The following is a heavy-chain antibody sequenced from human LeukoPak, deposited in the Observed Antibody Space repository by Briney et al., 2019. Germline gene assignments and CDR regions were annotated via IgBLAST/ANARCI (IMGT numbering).Heavy chain of an antibody. J-gene: IGHJ3*02. CDR2: INPSGNST. Sequence: ASVKVSCKASGYTFTIYYMHWVRQAPGQGLEWMGIINPSGNSTSYAQNFQGRVTMTTDTSTSTAYMELRSLRSDDTAVYYCAREFSELGYDAFDIWDQGTMVTVSS. V-gene: IGHV1-46*01. CDR1: GYTFTIYY. D-gene: IGHD7-27*01. CDR3: AREFSELGYDAFDI.